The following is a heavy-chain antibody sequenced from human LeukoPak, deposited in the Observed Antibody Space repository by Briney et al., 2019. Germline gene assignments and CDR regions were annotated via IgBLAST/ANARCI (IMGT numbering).Heavy chain of an antibody. V-gene: IGHV3-21*01. Sequence: GGSLRLSCAASGFTFSSYTMNLVRQAPGKGLEGGSSISSSTNSINYADSVRGRFTISRDNAKKSLDLQMNSLRAEDTAVYYCARALFAYRNEGVGFDPWGQGTLVTVSS. CDR2: ISSSTNSI. CDR1: GFTFSSYT. J-gene: IGHJ5*02. D-gene: IGHD1-1*01. CDR3: ARALFAYRNEGVGFDP.